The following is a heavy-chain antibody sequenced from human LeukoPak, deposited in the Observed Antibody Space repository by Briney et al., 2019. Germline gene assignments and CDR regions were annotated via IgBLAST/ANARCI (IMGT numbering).Heavy chain of an antibody. J-gene: IGHJ6*02. D-gene: IGHD3-10*01. CDR1: GFTFGDYY. Sequence: GGSLRLSCAASGFTFGDYYMSWIRQAPGKGLEWVSDISGGSSYTNYADSVKGRFTISRDNAKNSLYLQMNSPRAEDTAVYYCARVPKGSYYGMDVWGQGTTVTVSS. CDR2: ISGGSSYT. V-gene: IGHV3-11*05. CDR3: ARVPKGSYYGMDV.